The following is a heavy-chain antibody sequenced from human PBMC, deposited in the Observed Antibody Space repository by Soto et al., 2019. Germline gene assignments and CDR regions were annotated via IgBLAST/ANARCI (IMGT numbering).Heavy chain of an antibody. CDR2: FDPEEGET. V-gene: IGHV1-24*01. CDR3: PTWALSPYDSSGSTNY. Sequence: QVQLVQSGAEVKKTGASVKVSCKVSGYTLTELSMHWVRQAPGKGLEWMGGFDPEEGETIYAQKFQGRVTNTEDTSTDTAYMGLSSLRSEDTAVYYCPTWALSPYDSSGSTNYWGQGTLVTVSS. J-gene: IGHJ4*02. CDR1: GYTLTELS. D-gene: IGHD3-22*01.